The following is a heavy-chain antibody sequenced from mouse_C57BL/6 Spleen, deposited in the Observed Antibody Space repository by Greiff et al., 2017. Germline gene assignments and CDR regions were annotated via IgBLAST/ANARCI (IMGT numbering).Heavy chain of an antibody. CDR3: ARSGDGYRFFDY. Sequence: VQLQQPGAELVMPGASVKLSCKASGYTFTSYWMHWVKQRPGQGLEWIGEIDPSDSYTNYNQKFKGKSTLTVDKSSSTAYMQLSSLTSEESAVYYCARSGDGYRFFDYWGQGTTLTVSS. V-gene: IGHV1-69*01. J-gene: IGHJ2*01. CDR2: IDPSDSYT. D-gene: IGHD2-3*01. CDR1: GYTFTSYW.